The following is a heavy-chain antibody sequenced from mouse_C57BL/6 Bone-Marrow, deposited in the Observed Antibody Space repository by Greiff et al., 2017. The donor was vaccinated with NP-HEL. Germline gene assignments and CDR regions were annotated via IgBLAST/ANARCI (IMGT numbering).Heavy chain of an antibody. D-gene: IGHD1-1*01. J-gene: IGHJ1*03. CDR2: ILPGSGST. V-gene: IGHV1-9*01. Sequence: QVQLQEPGAELMKPGASVKLSCKASGYTFTGYWIEWVKQRPGHGLEWIGEILPGSGSTNYNEKFKGKATFTVDTSSIPAYMQLSSLTTEDSSIYYCARSEMYYYGRRYFDVWGTGTTVTVSS. CDR1: GYTFTGYW. CDR3: ARSEMYYYGRRYFDV.